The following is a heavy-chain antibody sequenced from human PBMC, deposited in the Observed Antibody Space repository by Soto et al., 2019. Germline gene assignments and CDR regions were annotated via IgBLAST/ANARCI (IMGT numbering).Heavy chain of an antibody. Sequence: TGGSLRLSCAASGFTFSSYAMSWVRQAPGKGLEWVSAISGSGGSTYYADSVKGRFTISRDNSKNTLYLQMNSLRAEDTAVYYCAKGLAARQPVNWFDPWGQGTLVTVSS. CDR1: GFTFSSYA. CDR2: ISGSGGST. J-gene: IGHJ5*02. D-gene: IGHD6-6*01. V-gene: IGHV3-23*01. CDR3: AKGLAARQPVNWFDP.